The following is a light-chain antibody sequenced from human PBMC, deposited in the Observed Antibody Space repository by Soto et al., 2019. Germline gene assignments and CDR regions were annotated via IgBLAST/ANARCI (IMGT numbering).Light chain of an antibody. CDR2: GAS. CDR3: QQYVSSPLT. V-gene: IGKV3-20*01. Sequence: EILFTQSPGTLSLSPGEGDTLTCRASQSVSNNYLAWYQQKPGQAPRLVISGASSRDTAIPDRFSGSRSGTDFTLSISRLEPEDFSVYYCQQYVSSPLTFGGGTKVDI. CDR1: QSVSNNY. J-gene: IGKJ4*01.